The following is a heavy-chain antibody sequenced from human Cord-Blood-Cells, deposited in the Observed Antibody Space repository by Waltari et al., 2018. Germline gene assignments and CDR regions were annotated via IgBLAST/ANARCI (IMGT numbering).Heavy chain of an antibody. CDR2: IYYSGST. Sequence: QLQLQESGPGLVKPSETLSLTCTVSGGSISSSSYYWGWIRQPPGKGLEWIGSIYYSGSTDYNPSLKSRVTISVDTSKNQFSLKLSSVTAADTAVYYCASYGSGSYYNGNFDYWGQGTLVTVSS. D-gene: IGHD3-10*01. V-gene: IGHV4-39*01. CDR1: GGSISSSSYY. CDR3: ASYGSGSYYNGNFDY. J-gene: IGHJ4*02.